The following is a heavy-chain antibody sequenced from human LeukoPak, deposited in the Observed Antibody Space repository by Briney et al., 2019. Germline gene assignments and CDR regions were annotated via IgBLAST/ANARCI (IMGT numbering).Heavy chain of an antibody. D-gene: IGHD3-10*01. CDR2: IYHSGST. J-gene: IGHJ5*02. Sequence: PSETLSLTCAVSGYSISSGYYWGWIRQPPGKGLEWIGSIYHSGSTYYNPSLKSRVTISVDTSKNQFSLKLCSVTAADTAVYYCARGIPYGSGSYYANWFDPWGQGTLVTVSS. CDR1: GYSISSGYY. CDR3: ARGIPYGSGSYYANWFDP. V-gene: IGHV4-38-2*01.